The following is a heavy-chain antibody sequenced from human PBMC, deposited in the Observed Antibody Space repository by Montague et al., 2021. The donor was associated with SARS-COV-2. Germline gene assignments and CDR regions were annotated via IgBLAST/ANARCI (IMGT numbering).Heavy chain of an antibody. CDR2: IYYSGST. J-gene: IGHJ4*02. V-gene: IGHV4-61*05. CDR1: GGSISSSSYY. Sequence: SETLSITCTVSGGSISSSSYYWGWIRQPPGKGLEWIGYIYYSGSTNYNPSLKSRVTISVDTSKNQFSLKLSSVTAADTAVYYCARGFDYWGQGTLVTVSS. CDR3: ARGFDY.